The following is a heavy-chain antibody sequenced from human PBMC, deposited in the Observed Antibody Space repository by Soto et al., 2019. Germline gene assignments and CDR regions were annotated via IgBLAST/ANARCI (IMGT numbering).Heavy chain of an antibody. CDR1: GYTFTGYY. J-gene: IGHJ6*02. V-gene: IGHV1-2*04. D-gene: IGHD3-22*01. Sequence: ASVKVSCKASGYTFTGYYMHWVLQAPGQGLEWMGWINPNSGGTNYAQKFQGWVTMTRDTSISTAYMELSRLRSDDTAVYYCARERVVVITHGMDVWGQGTTVTVSS. CDR2: INPNSGGT. CDR3: ARERVVVITHGMDV.